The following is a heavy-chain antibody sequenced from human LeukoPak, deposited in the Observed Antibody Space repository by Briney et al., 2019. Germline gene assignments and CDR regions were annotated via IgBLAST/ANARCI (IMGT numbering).Heavy chain of an antibody. V-gene: IGHV3-23*01. D-gene: IGHD3-16*01. CDR1: GFTFSNYA. CDR3: ARDIGFGFDY. Sequence: GGSLRLSCTASGFTFSNYAMSWVRQAPGKGLEWVSAISGSGGSTYYADSVKGRFTISRDNSKNTLYLQMNSLRAEDTAVYYCARDIGFGFDYWGQGTLVTVSS. J-gene: IGHJ4*02. CDR2: ISGSGGST.